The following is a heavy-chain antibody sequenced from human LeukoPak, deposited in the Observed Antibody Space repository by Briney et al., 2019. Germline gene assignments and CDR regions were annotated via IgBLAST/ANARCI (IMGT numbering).Heavy chain of an antibody. V-gene: IGHV3-23*01. D-gene: IGHD3-22*01. Sequence: GGSLRLSCAASGFTFGSYGMSWVRQAPGKGLESVSFITPNADRTSYADSVEGRFTISRDNPRNTLYMQMNSLRDEDTAIYYCAIMHGYYDGSGYWVQWGQGTLVTVSS. CDR3: AIMHGYYDGSGYWVQ. CDR2: ITPNADRT. J-gene: IGHJ1*01. CDR1: GFTFGSYG.